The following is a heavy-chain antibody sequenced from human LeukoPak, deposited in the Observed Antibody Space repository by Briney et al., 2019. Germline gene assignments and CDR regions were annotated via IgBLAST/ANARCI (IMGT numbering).Heavy chain of an antibody. V-gene: IGHV4-30-4*01. CDR1: GDSISGGDYY. Sequence: SETLSLTCTVSGDSISGGDYYWSWIHQPPGKGLEWIGYIYYTGSTYYNPSLKSRVTISVDTSKNQFSLKLSPVTAADTAVYYCARSSDFSGSRMGFWGQGTLVTVSS. CDR2: IYYTGST. D-gene: IGHD1-26*01. J-gene: IGHJ4*02. CDR3: ARSSDFSGSRMGF.